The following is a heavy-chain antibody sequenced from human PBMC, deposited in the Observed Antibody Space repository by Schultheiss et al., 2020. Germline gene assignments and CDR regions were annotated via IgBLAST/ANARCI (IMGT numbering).Heavy chain of an antibody. CDR1: GFTFSNYW. CDR2: IWYDGSNK. J-gene: IGHJ4*02. Sequence: GGSLRLSCAASGFTFSNYWMNWVRQAPGKGLEWVAVIWYDGSNKYYADSVKGRFTISRDNSKNTLYLQMNSLRVEDTAMYYCARGEDANVCDYWGQGALVTVSS. V-gene: IGHV3-33*08. CDR3: ARGEDANVCDY. D-gene: IGHD5/OR15-5a*01.